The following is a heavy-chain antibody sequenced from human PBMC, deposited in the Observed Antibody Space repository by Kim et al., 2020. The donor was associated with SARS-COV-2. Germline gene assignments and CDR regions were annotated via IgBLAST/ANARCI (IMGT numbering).Heavy chain of an antibody. CDR2: IYYSGST. CDR1: GGSISSSSYY. Sequence: SETLSLTCTVSGGSISSSSYYWGWIRQPPGKGLEWIGSIYYSGSTYYNPSLKSRVTISVDTSKNQFSLKLSSVTAADTAVYYCARDRITIFGVVSAGGGFDPWGQGTLVTVSS. CDR3: ARDRITIFGVVSAGGGFDP. D-gene: IGHD3-3*01. V-gene: IGHV4-39*07. J-gene: IGHJ5*02.